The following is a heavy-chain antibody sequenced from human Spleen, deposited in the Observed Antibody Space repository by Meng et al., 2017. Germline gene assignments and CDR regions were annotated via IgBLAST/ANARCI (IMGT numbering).Heavy chain of an antibody. CDR1: GFTFSCYE. CDR3: ARDRLTNPLLCMEV. CDR2: ISSSGSTI. V-gene: IGHV3-48*03. Sequence: GESLKISCAASGFTFSCYEMNWVRQAPGKGLEWVSYISSSGSTIYYADSVKGRFTISRDNAKNSLYLQMNSLRAEDTAVYYCARDRLTNPLLCMEVWGQGTTVTVSS. D-gene: IGHD6-25*01. J-gene: IGHJ6*02.